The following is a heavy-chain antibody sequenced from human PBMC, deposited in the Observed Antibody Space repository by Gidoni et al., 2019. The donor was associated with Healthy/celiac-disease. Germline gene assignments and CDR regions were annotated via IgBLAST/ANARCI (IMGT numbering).Heavy chain of an antibody. CDR3: ARLHYGSTLLNFYFPMDV. D-gene: IGHD3-10*01. J-gene: IGHJ6*02. CDR2: ISNTGTT. V-gene: IGHV4-59*12. Sequence: QVQLQESGPRLVKPSGTLSLTCTVWVRQFPGNRLEYIGHISNTGTTKYNPSLKRRLTMSVDMSKNQFFLELSSVTAADTAIYYCARLHYGSTLLNFYFPMDVWGQGTTVTVSS.